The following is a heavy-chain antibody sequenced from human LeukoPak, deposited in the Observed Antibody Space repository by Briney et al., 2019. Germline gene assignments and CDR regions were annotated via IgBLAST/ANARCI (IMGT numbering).Heavy chain of an antibody. V-gene: IGHV4-39*01. D-gene: IGHD6-19*01. Sequence: SETLSLPCTVSGGSISSSGYYWGWIRQPPGTGLEWIGSIYYSGSTYYNPSLKSRVTISVDTSKNQFSLKLSSVTAADTAVYYCAGRIAVAGTSYFDYWGQGTLVTVSS. J-gene: IGHJ4*02. CDR2: IYYSGST. CDR3: AGRIAVAGTSYFDY. CDR1: GGSISSSGYY.